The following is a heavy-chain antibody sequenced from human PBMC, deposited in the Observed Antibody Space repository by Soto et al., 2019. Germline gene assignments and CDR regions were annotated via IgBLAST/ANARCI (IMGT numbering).Heavy chain of an antibody. J-gene: IGHJ5*02. CDR3: ARGGITIFGVVPPGISTYNWFDP. CDR1: GDNVSSNSAA. CDR2: TYYRSKWYN. Sequence: SQTLSLTCAISGDNVSSNSAAWNWIRQSPSRGLEWLGRTYYRSKWYNDYAVSVKSRITINPDTSKNQFSLQLNSVTPEDTAVYYCARGGITIFGVVPPGISTYNWFDPWGQGTLVTVSS. V-gene: IGHV6-1*01. D-gene: IGHD3-3*01.